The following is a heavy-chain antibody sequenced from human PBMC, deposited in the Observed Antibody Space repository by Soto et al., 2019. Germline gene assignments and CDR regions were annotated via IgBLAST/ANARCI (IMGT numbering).Heavy chain of an antibody. CDR3: ARSWHGLGSYTHFYYGLDV. J-gene: IGHJ6*02. D-gene: IGHD3-10*01. CDR1: GFTFISYA. Sequence: QVQLVESGGGVVQPGRSVRLSCAASGFTFISYAMHWVRQAPGKGLEWVAVISFDGSTEYYADSVKGRFTISRDNSKNTVYLQMNSLRSEDTAVYYCARSWHGLGSYTHFYYGLDVWGQGTTVTVSS. V-gene: IGHV3-30-3*01. CDR2: ISFDGSTE.